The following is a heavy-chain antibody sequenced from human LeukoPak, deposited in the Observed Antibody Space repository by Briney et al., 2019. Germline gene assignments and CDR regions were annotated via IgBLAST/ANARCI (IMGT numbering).Heavy chain of an antibody. CDR2: IIPIFGTA. CDR1: GGTFTSYA. D-gene: IGHD6-6*01. Sequence: ASEKLSCKASGGTFTSYAISWVRQAPGQGLEWMGGIIPIFGTANYAQKFQGRVTITADESTSTAYMELSSLRSEDTAVYYCARDSSSSDYYGMDVWGQGTTVTVSS. V-gene: IGHV1-69*13. CDR3: ARDSSSSDYYGMDV. J-gene: IGHJ6*02.